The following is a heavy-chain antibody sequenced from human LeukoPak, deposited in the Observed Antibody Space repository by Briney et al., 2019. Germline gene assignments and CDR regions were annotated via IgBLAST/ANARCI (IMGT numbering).Heavy chain of an antibody. CDR1: GYTFTGYY. CDR2: INPNSGGT. CDR3: ARALRYNWNGDAFDI. Sequence: ASVKVSCKASGYTFTGYYMHWVRQAPGQGLEWMGWINPNSGGTNYAQEFQGRVTMTRDTSISTAYMELSRLRSDDTAVYYCARALRYNWNGDAFDIWGQGTMVTVSS. D-gene: IGHD1-1*01. V-gene: IGHV1-2*02. J-gene: IGHJ3*02.